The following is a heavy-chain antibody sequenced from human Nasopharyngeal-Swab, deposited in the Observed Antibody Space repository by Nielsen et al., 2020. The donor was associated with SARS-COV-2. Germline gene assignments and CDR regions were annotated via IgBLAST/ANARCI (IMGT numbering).Heavy chain of an antibody. D-gene: IGHD6-13*01. CDR3: ANVRVASAGTFDF. CDR2: IHRGGTT. V-gene: IGHV4-4*02. Sequence: WIRQPPGKGPEWIGEIHRGGTTNYNPSLERRVIISLDKSKNKFSLRQNSVTAADTAVYYCANVRVASAGTFDFWGLGTLVTVSS. J-gene: IGHJ4*02.